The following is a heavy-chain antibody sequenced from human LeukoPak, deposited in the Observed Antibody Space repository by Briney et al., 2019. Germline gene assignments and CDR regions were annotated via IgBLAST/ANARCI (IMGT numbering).Heavy chain of an antibody. CDR1: GYTFTSYG. CDR3: AGPRKYYYDSSDNWYFDL. CDR2: ISAYNGNT. V-gene: IGHV1-18*01. J-gene: IGHJ2*01. Sequence: ASVKVSCKASGYTFTSYGISWVRQAPGQGLEWMGWISAYNGNTNYAQKLQGRVTMTTDTSTSTAYMELRSLRSDDTAVYYCAGPRKYYYDSSDNWYFDLWGRGTLVTVSS. D-gene: IGHD3-22*01.